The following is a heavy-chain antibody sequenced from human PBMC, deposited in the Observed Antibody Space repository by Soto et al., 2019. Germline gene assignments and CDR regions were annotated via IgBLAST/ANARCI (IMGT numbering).Heavy chain of an antibody. D-gene: IGHD3-16*01. CDR3: AKNYVLVRLFDY. J-gene: IGHJ4*02. CDR1: GFTFSSYA. Sequence: EVQLLESGGGLVQPGGSLRLSCAASGFTFSSYAMSWVRQAPGKGLEWVSAISGSGGSTYYADSVEGRFTISRDNSKNTLYLQMNSLRAEDTAVYYCAKNYVLVRLFDYWGQGTLVTVSS. CDR2: ISGSGGST. V-gene: IGHV3-23*01.